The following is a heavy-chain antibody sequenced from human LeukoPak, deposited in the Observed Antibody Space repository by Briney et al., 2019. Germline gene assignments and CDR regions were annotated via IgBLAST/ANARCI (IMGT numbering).Heavy chain of an antibody. Sequence: PSETLSLTCTVSGGSISSYYWSWIRQPPGKGLEWIGYFYYSGNTNYNLSLKSRVTISVDTSKNQFSLKLSSVTAADTAVYYCARQGVKDYGYNWFDPWGQGTLVTVSS. CDR2: FYYSGNT. V-gene: IGHV4-59*08. D-gene: IGHD4-17*01. CDR1: GGSISSYY. J-gene: IGHJ5*02. CDR3: ARQGVKDYGYNWFDP.